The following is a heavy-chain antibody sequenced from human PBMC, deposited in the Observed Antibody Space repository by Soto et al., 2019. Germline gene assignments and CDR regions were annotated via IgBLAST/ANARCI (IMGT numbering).Heavy chain of an antibody. CDR3: ARSGLDHIALYGLDH. CDR2: INLSADTT. J-gene: IGHJ6*02. Sequence: QVQLVQSGAEVKKPGASVKISCKASGYTFTSYYVHWMRQAPGQGLEWMGIINLSADTTSYAQKLRGRVNMTSDTSTGTVYMELSRLRSEDTAVDYGARSGLDHIALYGLDHWGQGTTVTVSS. D-gene: IGHD3-10*01. V-gene: IGHV1-46*03. CDR1: GYTFTSYY.